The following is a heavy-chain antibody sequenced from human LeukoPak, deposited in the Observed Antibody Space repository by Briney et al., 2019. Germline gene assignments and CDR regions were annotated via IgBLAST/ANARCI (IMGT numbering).Heavy chain of an antibody. J-gene: IGHJ4*02. CDR2: IYYSGST. Sequence: PSETLSLTCTVSGGSISSSSYYWGWIRQPPGKGLEWIGSIYYSGSTYYNPSLKSRVTISVDTSKNQFSLKLSSVTAADTAVYYCAGRPRITMIVVDWGQGTLVTVSS. CDR3: AGRPRITMIVVD. CDR1: GGSISSSSYY. V-gene: IGHV4-39*01. D-gene: IGHD3-22*01.